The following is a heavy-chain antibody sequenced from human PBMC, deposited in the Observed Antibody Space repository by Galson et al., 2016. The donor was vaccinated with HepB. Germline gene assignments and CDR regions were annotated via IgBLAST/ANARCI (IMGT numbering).Heavy chain of an antibody. CDR2: IDDGSSTI. Sequence: SLRLSCAASGFTFRSSKIDWVRQAPGKGLEWVSYIDDGSSTIYYADSVKGRFTISRDNAKNSVYLQMNSLRDEDTALYYCARDATAITGAKSNRVWYFDLWGRGTLVTVSS. J-gene: IGHJ2*01. CDR1: GFTFRSSK. V-gene: IGHV3-48*02. D-gene: IGHD1-14*01. CDR3: ARDATAITGAKSNRVWYFDL.